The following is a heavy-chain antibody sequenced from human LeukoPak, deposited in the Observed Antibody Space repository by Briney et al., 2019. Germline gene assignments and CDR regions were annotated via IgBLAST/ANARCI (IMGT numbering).Heavy chain of an antibody. Sequence: SETLSLTCTVSSYSISSHYYWGWIRQPPGKGLEWIGSAYHSGSTYYNPSLKSRVTISVDTSKNQFSLKLTSVTAADTAVYYCARGNSYYDSSGYFPWESFQHWGQGTLVTVSS. J-gene: IGHJ1*01. CDR3: ARGNSYYDSSGYFPWESFQH. V-gene: IGHV4-38-2*02. CDR1: SYSISSHYY. CDR2: AYHSGST. D-gene: IGHD3-22*01.